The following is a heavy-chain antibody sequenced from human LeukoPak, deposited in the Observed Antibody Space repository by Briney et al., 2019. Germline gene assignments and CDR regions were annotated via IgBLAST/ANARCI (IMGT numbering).Heavy chain of an antibody. Sequence: AAVKVSCKASGYTFTSYGISWVRQAPGQGLEWMGWISAYNGNTNYAQKLQGRVTMTTDTSTSTAYMELRSLRSDDTAVYYCARDSYESSIYYDFWSGYYRPPGYWGQGTLVTVSS. D-gene: IGHD3-3*01. V-gene: IGHV1-18*01. CDR2: ISAYNGNT. CDR1: GYTFTSYG. J-gene: IGHJ4*02. CDR3: ARDSYESSIYYDFWSGYYRPPGY.